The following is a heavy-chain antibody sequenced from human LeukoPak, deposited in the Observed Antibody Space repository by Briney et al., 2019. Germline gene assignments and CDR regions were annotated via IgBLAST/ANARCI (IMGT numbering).Heavy chain of an antibody. CDR3: ARDPSRIAAAGPFDY. V-gene: IGHV3-21*01. Sequence: GGSLRLSCAASGFTFSSYSMNWVRQAPGKGLEWVSSISSSSSYIYYADSVKGRFTISRDNAKNSLYPQINSLRAEDTAVYYCARDPSRIAAAGPFDYWGQGTLVTVSS. J-gene: IGHJ4*02. CDR1: GFTFSSYS. CDR2: ISSSSSYI. D-gene: IGHD6-13*01.